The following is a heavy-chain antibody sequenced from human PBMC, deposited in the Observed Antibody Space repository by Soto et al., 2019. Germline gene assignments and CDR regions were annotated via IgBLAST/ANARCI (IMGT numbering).Heavy chain of an antibody. CDR2: IYHSGST. D-gene: IGHD6-25*01. CDR1: DGSSSSSNW. CDR3: VIFERSSGYNKSYSPMDG. V-gene: IGHV4-4*02. Sequence: SHTCAVADGSSSSSNWCRWIRQPPGKGLEWIGEIYHSGSTNYNPSLKSRVTISVDKSKNQFSLKLSSVTAADTAVYYCVIFERSSGYNKSYSPMDGCGDGPPV. J-gene: IGHJ6*02.